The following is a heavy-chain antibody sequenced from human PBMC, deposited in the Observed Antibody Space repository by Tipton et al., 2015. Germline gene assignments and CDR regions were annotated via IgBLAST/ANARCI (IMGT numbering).Heavy chain of an antibody. CDR1: GFPFISYS. CDR2: IDNDGTRT. V-gene: IGHV3-74*01. Sequence: GSLRLSCAASGFPFISYSMDWVRQAPGRGLEWVARIDNDGTRTVYGDSVKGRFTISRDNAKNTMYLQMNSLRREDTAVYYCARLGGFDPFDSWGQGNLVTVSS. CDR3: ARLGGFDPFDS. J-gene: IGHJ4*02. D-gene: IGHD3-9*01.